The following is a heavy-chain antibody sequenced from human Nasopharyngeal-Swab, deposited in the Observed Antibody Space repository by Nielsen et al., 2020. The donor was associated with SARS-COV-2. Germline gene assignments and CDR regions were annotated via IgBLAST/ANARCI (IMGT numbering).Heavy chain of an antibody. J-gene: IGHJ4*02. V-gene: IGHV3-53*04. Sequence: WIPQPPGKGLEWVSIVYSGGRTSYADSVNGRFSVSRHNSENTVYLQMNSLRTDDTALYYCATFPPSYCGGPTHYCDYWGQGTQVTVSS. CDR2: VYSGGRT. D-gene: IGHD2-21*01. CDR3: ATFPPSYCGGPTHYCDY.